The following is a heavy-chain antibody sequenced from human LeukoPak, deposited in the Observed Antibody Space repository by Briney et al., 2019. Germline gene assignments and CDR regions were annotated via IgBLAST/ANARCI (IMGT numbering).Heavy chain of an antibody. Sequence: PGRSLILSCAAPGLSFSSYGMHWVRQAPGKGLEWVAVIWYDGSNIYYTDSVRGRFTISRDNSKNTLYLQMNSLRAEDTAVYYCARVLVPAVSPPDYWGQGTLVTVSS. V-gene: IGHV3-33*01. D-gene: IGHD2-2*01. CDR1: GLSFSSYG. CDR3: ARVLVPAVSPPDY. J-gene: IGHJ4*02. CDR2: IWYDGSNI.